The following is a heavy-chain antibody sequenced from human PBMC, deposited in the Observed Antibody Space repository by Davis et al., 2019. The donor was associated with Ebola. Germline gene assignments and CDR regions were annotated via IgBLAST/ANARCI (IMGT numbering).Heavy chain of an antibody. CDR1: GYTFTSYG. Sequence: ASVKVSCKASGYTFTSYGISWVRQAPGQGLEWMGWISAYNGNTNYAQKLQGRVTMTTDTSTSTAYMERRSLRSDDTAMYYCARLRFHYYFYYMDVWGKGTTVTVSS. V-gene: IGHV1-18*01. J-gene: IGHJ6*03. D-gene: IGHD3-10*01. CDR2: ISAYNGNT. CDR3: ARLRFHYYFYYMDV.